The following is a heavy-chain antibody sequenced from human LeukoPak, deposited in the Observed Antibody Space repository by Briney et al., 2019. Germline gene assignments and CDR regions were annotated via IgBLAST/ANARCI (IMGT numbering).Heavy chain of an antibody. J-gene: IGHJ5*02. D-gene: IGHD3-9*01. CDR2: ISASGGST. CDR3: AASGIRYFDWLLPFDP. Sequence: PGGSLRLSCAASGFTFSTYGMSWVRQAPGKGLEWVSGISASGGSTYYADSVKGRFTISRDNSKNTLYLQMNSLRAEDTAVYYCAASGIRYFDWLLPFDPWGQGTLVTVSS. V-gene: IGHV3-23*01. CDR1: GFTFSTYG.